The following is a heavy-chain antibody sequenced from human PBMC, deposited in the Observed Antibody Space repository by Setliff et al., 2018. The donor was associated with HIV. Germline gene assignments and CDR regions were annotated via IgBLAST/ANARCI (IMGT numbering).Heavy chain of an antibody. Sequence: PPETLSLTCTVSGDSIISGDYYWSWIRQSPGKGLEWIGHIHYKGNIDYNASLKSRLAISSDTSKNQFSLNLSSVIAADTAIYFCARFTVVVFGAGEPSWFDPWGQGILVTVSS. CDR1: GDSIISGDYY. D-gene: IGHD2-15*01. CDR2: IHYKGNI. J-gene: IGHJ5*02. V-gene: IGHV4-30-4*08. CDR3: ARFTVVVFGAGEPSWFDP.